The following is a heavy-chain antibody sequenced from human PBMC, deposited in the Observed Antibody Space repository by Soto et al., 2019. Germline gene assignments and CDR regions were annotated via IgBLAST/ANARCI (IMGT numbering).Heavy chain of an antibody. D-gene: IGHD1-26*01. J-gene: IGHJ4*02. Sequence: QVQLVQSGAEVKKPWASGKLSCKASGYTFTRYGLSWVRPAPGQGLEWMGWISAYNGNTNYAQKIQGRVTMTTDTSTGTAYMEVRSLRSDDTAVYYCARDNPPWDRWGQGTLVTVSS. CDR3: ARDNPPWDR. CDR1: GYTFTRYG. CDR2: ISAYNGNT. V-gene: IGHV1-18*01.